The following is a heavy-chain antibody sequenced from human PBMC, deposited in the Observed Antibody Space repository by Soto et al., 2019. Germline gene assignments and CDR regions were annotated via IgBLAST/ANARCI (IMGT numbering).Heavy chain of an antibody. CDR3: VREVRAMIQRAGCGY. V-gene: IGHV3-7*03. Sequence: EVQLVESGGGLVQPGGSLRLSCVASGFTFANYWMTWVRQAPGKGLEWVANIKEDGSEEHYAGSVEGRFSISRDNAKNARYLQMNRLRVEDTAIYYCVREVRAMIQRAGCGYWGQGTVVRVST. CDR1: GFTFANYW. J-gene: IGHJ4*02. D-gene: IGHD3-22*01. CDR2: IKEDGSEE.